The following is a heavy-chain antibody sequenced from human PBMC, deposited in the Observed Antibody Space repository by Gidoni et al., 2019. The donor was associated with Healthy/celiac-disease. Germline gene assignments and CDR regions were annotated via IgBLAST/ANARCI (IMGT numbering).Heavy chain of an antibody. J-gene: IGHJ6*02. CDR3: ARVDYYDSSGYYRFYYGMDV. CDR1: GYTFTGYY. D-gene: IGHD3-22*01. V-gene: IGHV1-2*02. Sequence: QVQLVQSGAEVKKPGASVKVSCKASGYTFTGYYMHWVRQATGQGLEWMGWINPNSGGTNYAQKFQGRVTMTRDTSISTAYMELSRLRSDDTAVYYCARVDYYDSSGYYRFYYGMDVWGQGTTVTVSS. CDR2: INPNSGGT.